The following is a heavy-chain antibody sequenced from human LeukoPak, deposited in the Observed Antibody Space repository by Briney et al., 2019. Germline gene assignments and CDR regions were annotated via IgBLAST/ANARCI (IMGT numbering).Heavy chain of an antibody. CDR3: ARAPSSSWSHDAFDI. D-gene: IGHD6-13*01. CDR2: IYYSGST. Sequence: PSETLSLTCTVSGGSISRSRDYWGWIRQPPGKGLEWIGSIYYSGSTYYNPSLKSRVTISVDTSKNQFSLKLSSVTAADTAVYYCARAPSSSWSHDAFDIWGQGTMVTVSS. V-gene: IGHV4-39*07. CDR1: GGSISRSRDY. J-gene: IGHJ3*02.